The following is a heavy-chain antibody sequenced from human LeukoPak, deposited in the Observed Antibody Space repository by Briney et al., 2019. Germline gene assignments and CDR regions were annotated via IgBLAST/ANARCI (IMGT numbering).Heavy chain of an antibody. CDR1: GGSISSYY. CDR2: IYYSGST. Sequence: SETLSLTCTVAGGSISSYYWSWIRQPPGKGLEWIGYIYYSGSTNYNPSLKSRVTISVDTSKNQFSLKLSSVTAADTAVYYCARGGYSYGKYYFDYWGQGTLVTVSS. J-gene: IGHJ4*02. V-gene: IGHV4-59*01. D-gene: IGHD5-18*01. CDR3: ARGGYSYGKYYFDY.